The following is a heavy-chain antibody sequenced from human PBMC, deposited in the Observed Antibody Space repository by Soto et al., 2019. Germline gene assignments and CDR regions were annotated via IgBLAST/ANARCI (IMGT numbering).Heavy chain of an antibody. CDR1: GGSISSGGYY. D-gene: IGHD4-17*01. V-gene: IGHV4-31*03. CDR3: ARDAPMTTVTTTLGYYFDY. CDR2: IYYSGST. J-gene: IGHJ4*02. Sequence: SETLSLTCTVSGGSISSGGYYWSWIRQHPGKGLEWIGYIYYSGSTYYNPSLKSRVTISVDTSKNQFSLKLSSVTAADTAVYYCARDAPMTTVTTTLGYYFDYWGQGTLVTV.